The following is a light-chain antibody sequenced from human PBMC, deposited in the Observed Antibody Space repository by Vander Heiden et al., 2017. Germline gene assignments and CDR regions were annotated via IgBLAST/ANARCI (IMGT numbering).Light chain of an antibody. V-gene: IGKV1-39*01. Sequence: DIQMTQSPFSLSASIGDTVTITCRASEMIGNYLQWYQQKPGKAPELVVFAASTLRTRVPSRFRGSGSGTDFTLTISSLHPDDYATYYCQQTRDIPRTFGQGTKVESK. J-gene: IGKJ1*01. CDR3: QQTRDIPRT. CDR2: AAS. CDR1: EMIGNY.